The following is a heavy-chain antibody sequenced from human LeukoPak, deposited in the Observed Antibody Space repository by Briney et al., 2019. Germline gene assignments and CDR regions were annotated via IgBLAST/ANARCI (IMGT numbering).Heavy chain of an antibody. Sequence: PSETLSLTCSVSGGSISSSSSYWGWIRQPPGKGLEWIGSIYYSGSSFDNPALKSRVTISVDTSKNQFSLKLSSVTAADTAVYYCARDRVTMVRGVINEYYYYYYMDVWGKGTTVTISS. V-gene: IGHV4-39*02. CDR3: ARDRVTMVRGVINEYYYYYYMDV. CDR1: GGSISSSSSY. J-gene: IGHJ6*03. CDR2: IYYSGSS. D-gene: IGHD3-10*01.